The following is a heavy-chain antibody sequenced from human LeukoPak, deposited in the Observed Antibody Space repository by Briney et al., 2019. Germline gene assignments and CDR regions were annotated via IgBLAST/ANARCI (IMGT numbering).Heavy chain of an antibody. J-gene: IGHJ4*02. CDR2: INPSGGST. D-gene: IGHD4-11*01. CDR3: ARDGPTAVIDY. Sequence: GASVKVSCKASGYTFTSYYMHWVRQAPGQGLEWMGIINPSGGSTSYAQKFQGRVTMTRDMSTSTVYMELGSLRSEDTAVCYCARDGPTAVIDYWGQGTLVTVSS. V-gene: IGHV1-46*01. CDR1: GYTFTSYY.